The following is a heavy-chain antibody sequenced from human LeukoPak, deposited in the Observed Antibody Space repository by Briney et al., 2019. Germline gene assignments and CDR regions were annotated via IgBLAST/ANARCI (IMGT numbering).Heavy chain of an antibody. V-gene: IGHV1-18*01. J-gene: IGHJ4*02. CDR2: ISAYNGYT. CDR1: GYTFTSYG. D-gene: IGHD1-1*01. CDR3: ARVRWNDLSAWRKFDY. Sequence: GASVKVSCKASGYTFTSYGISWVRQAPGQGLEWMGWISAYNGYTNYAQKLQGRVTMITDTSTSTAYMELRSLRSDDTAVYYCARVRWNDLSAWRKFDYWGQGTLVTVSS.